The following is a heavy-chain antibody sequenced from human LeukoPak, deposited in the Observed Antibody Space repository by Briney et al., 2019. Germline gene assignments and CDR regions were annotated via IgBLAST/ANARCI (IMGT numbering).Heavy chain of an antibody. CDR3: ANAATGTSYFDY. Sequence: GGSLRLSCAASGFIFSSYAMSWVRQAPGKGLEWVSTSGSGGSTYYADSVKGRFTISRDNAKNTLYLQMNSLRAEDTAVYYCANAATGTSYFDYWGQGTLVTVSS. J-gene: IGHJ4*02. CDR2: SGSGGST. D-gene: IGHD1-1*01. V-gene: IGHV3-23*01. CDR1: GFIFSSYA.